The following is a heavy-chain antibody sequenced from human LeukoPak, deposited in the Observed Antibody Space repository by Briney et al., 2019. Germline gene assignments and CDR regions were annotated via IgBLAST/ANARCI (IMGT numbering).Heavy chain of an antibody. CDR1: GFTFSSYE. J-gene: IGHJ4*02. V-gene: IGHV3-48*03. CDR3: ARVVARLFYFDY. Sequence: GGSLRLSCVASGFTFSSYEMNWVRQAPGKGLEWVAYIGSNDRTKHYADSVKGRFTISRDNAKNSLCLQMNSLRAEDTAIYYCARVVARLFYFDYWGQGTLATVSS. CDR2: IGSNDRTK. D-gene: IGHD2-15*01.